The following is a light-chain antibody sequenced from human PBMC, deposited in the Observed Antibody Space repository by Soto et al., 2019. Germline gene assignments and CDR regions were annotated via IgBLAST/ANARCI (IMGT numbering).Light chain of an antibody. CDR3: CSYAGTNSFV. J-gene: IGLJ1*01. CDR2: EGS. V-gene: IGLV2-23*01. CDR1: SSDVGRYNL. Sequence: QSALTQPASVSGSPGQSITISCTGTSSDVGRYNLVSWYQHHPGKAPKLMIYEGSKRPSGVSNRFSGSKSGNMASLTISGLQADDEADYFCCSYAGTNSFVFGTGTKVTVL.